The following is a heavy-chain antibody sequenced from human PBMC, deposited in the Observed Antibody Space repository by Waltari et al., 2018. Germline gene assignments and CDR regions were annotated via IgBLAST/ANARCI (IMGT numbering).Heavy chain of an antibody. CDR1: GDSISSAAW. CDR3: ARHIPVSNTLGFDF. D-gene: IGHD2-21*01. V-gene: IGHV4-4*02. J-gene: IGHJ4*02. CDR2: IHNNGKT. Sequence: QVQLQESGLALVTSSETLSLPCAVSGDSISSAAWWSWVRQPPRKGLEWIGKIHNNGKTHYNPSLESRVIISLDKSKNRFSLNLHSVTAADTAVYFCARHIPVSNTLGFDFWGQGALVTVSP.